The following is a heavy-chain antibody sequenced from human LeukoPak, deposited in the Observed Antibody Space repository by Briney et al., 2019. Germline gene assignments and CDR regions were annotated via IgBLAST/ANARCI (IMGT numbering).Heavy chain of an antibody. CDR3: ASRTYNRDY. CDR1: GGSFSGYY. Sequence: SETLSLTCAVYGGSFSGYYWSWIRQPPGKGLEWIGEINHSGSTNYNPSLKSRVTISVDTSKNQFSPKLSSVTAADTAVYYCASRTYNRDYWGQGTLVTVSA. D-gene: IGHD1-1*01. V-gene: IGHV4-34*01. CDR2: INHSGST. J-gene: IGHJ4*02.